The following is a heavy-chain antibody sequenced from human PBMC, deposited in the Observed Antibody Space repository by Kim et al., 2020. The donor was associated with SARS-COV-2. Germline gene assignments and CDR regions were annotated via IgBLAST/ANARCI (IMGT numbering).Heavy chain of an antibody. Sequence: SETLSLTCIVSGGSISSSSYYWGWIRQPPGKGLEWIGSIYYSGSTHYNPSLKSRVTISVDTSKNQFSLKLNSVTAADTAVYYCARIMQWLTHAFDIWGQGTMVSVSS. V-gene: IGHV4-39*07. J-gene: IGHJ3*02. CDR2: IYYSGST. CDR3: ARIMQWLTHAFDI. CDR1: GGSISSSSYY. D-gene: IGHD6-19*01.